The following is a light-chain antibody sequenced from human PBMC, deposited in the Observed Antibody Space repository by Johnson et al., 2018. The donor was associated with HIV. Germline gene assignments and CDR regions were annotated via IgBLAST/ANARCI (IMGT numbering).Light chain of an antibody. J-gene: IGLJ1*01. V-gene: IGLV1-51*01. CDR1: SSNIGNNY. CDR3: GTWDSSLSAGRA. CDR2: DNN. Sequence: QSVLTQPPSVSAAPGQKVTISCSGSSSNIGNNYVSWYQQLPGTAPKLLIYDNNKRPSGIPDRFSGSKSGTSATLGITGLQTGDEADYYCGTWDSSLSAGRAVGTGTKVTVL.